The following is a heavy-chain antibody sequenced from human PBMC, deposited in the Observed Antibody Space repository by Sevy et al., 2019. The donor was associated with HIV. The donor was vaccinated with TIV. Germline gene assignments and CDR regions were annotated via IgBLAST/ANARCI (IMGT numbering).Heavy chain of an antibody. V-gene: IGHV4-39*01. CDR1: GGSISSSSYY. J-gene: IGHJ4*02. CDR3: ARRSIAVAGTGGFDY. D-gene: IGHD6-19*01. CDR2: IYYSGST. Sequence: SETLSLTCTVSGGSISSSSYYWGWIRQPPGKGLEWIGSIYYSGSTYYNPSLKSRVTISVDTSKNQFSLKLSSVTAADTAVYYCARRSIAVAGTGGFDYWGQGTLVTVS.